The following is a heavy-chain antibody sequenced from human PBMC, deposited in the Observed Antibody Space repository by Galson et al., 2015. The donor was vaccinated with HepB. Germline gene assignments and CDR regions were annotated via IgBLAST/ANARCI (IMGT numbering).Heavy chain of an antibody. Sequence: SLRLSCAASGFTFSNYGMHWVRQAPGKGLEWAAVMSHDGNTKYYADSVKGRFTVSRDNSKNTLYLQMNSLRVEDTAVYYCAKDMGYRFASGSSYLEYWGQGTPVTVSS. CDR2: MSHDGNTK. D-gene: IGHD3-10*01. J-gene: IGHJ4*02. CDR3: AKDMGYRFASGSSYLEY. V-gene: IGHV3-30*18. CDR1: GFTFSNYG.